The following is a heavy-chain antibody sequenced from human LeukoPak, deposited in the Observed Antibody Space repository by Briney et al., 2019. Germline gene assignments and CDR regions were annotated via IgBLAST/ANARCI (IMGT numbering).Heavy chain of an antibody. CDR2: IYSDDST. J-gene: IGHJ4*02. CDR1: GFTVSNNY. D-gene: IGHD1-1*01. CDR3: ARDQMEGYFDY. Sequence: PGGSLRLSCAASGFTVSNNYMSWVRQAPGKGLECISVIYSDDSTYYAESVEGRFTISRDNSKNTLYLQMNSLRAEDTAVYYCARDQMEGYFDYWGQGTLVTVSS. V-gene: IGHV3-53*05.